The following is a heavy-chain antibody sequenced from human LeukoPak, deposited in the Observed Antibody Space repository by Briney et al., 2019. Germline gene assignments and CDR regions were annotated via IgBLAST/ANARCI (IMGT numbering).Heavy chain of an antibody. CDR1: GYTFTSYG. CDR2: ISAYNGNT. J-gene: IGHJ4*02. D-gene: IGHD2-2*01. Sequence: ASVKVSCKASGYTFTSYGISWVRQAPGQGLEWMGWISAYNGNTNYAQKLQGRVTMTTDTSTSTAYMELSRLRSDDTAVYYCARAAIGVVVPAAISYWGQGTLVTVSS. CDR3: ARAAIGVVVPAAISY. V-gene: IGHV1-18*01.